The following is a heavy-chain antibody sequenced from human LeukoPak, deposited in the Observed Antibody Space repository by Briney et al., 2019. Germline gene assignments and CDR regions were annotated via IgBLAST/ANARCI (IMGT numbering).Heavy chain of an antibody. CDR1: DASIRSNY. D-gene: IGHD7-27*01. CDR3: ASRHRLTGDGTPANWFDP. J-gene: IGHJ5*02. V-gene: IGHV4-34*01. CDR2: INHSGST. Sequence: SETLSLTCSVSDASIRSNYWSWIRQPPGKGLEWIGEINHSGSTNYNPSLKSRVTISVDTSKNQFSLKLSSVTAADTAVYYCASRHRLTGDGTPANWFDPWGQGTLVTVSS.